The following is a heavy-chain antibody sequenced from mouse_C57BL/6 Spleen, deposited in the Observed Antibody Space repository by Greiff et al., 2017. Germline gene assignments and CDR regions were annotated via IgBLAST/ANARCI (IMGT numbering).Heavy chain of an antibody. CDR3: TRRKGLEDYCDY. D-gene: IGHD2-13*01. J-gene: IGHJ2*01. Sequence: QVQLQQSGAELVRPGASVTLSCKASGYTFTDYEMHWVKQTPVHGLEWIGAIDPETGGTAYNQKFKGKAILTADKSSSTAYMELRSLTSEDSAVYYCTRRKGLEDYCDYWGQGTTLTVSS. CDR1: GYTFTDYE. V-gene: IGHV1-15*01. CDR2: IDPETGGT.